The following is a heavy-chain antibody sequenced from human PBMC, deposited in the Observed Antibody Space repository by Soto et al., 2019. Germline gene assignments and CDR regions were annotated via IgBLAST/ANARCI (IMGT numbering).Heavy chain of an antibody. D-gene: IGHD3-22*01. Sequence: ASVKVSCKASGGTFSSYAISWVRQAPGQGLEWMGGIIPIFGTANYAQKFQGRVTITADESTSTAYMELSSLRSEDTAVYYCAGYYYDPPGMYYFDYWGQGTLVTVSS. CDR2: IIPIFGTA. J-gene: IGHJ4*02. V-gene: IGHV1-69*13. CDR3: AGYYYDPPGMYYFDY. CDR1: GGTFSSYA.